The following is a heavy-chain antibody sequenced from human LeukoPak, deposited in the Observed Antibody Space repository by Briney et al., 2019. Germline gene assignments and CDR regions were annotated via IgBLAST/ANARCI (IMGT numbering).Heavy chain of an antibody. V-gene: IGHV3-7*03. CDR1: GFTFSNYW. CDR3: ARGFGRP. J-gene: IGHJ5*02. CDR2: IKQDGSEK. Sequence: PGGSLRLSCVVSGFTFSNYWMTWVRQAPGKGLEWVANIKQDGSEKYYVDSVKGRFTISRDNAKNSLYLQMNSLRAEDTAVYYCARGFGRPWGQGTLVTVSS. D-gene: IGHD3-10*01.